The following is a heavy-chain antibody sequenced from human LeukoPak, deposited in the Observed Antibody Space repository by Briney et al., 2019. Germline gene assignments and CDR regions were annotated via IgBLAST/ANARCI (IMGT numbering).Heavy chain of an antibody. V-gene: IGHV3-23*01. CDR3: AKGHYYGSGSLDY. J-gene: IGHJ4*02. CDR2: IGGRDGST. Sequence: GGSLRLSCAASGFTFSSYWMNWARQAPGKGLEWVSAIGGRDGSTYYADSVKGRFTISRDNSKNMLYVQMNSLRAEDTAVYYCAKGHYYGSGSLDYWGQGTLVTVSS. D-gene: IGHD3-10*01. CDR1: GFTFSSYW.